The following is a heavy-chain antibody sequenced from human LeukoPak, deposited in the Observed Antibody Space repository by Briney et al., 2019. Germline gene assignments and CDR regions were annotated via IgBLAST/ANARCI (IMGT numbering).Heavy chain of an antibody. Sequence: SVKVSCKASGGTFSSYTISWVRQAPGQGLEWMGRIIPILGIANYAQKFQGRVTITAAKSKSTAYMELSSLRSEDKAVDYSARDRQYQLLKVLCNWFDPWGQGTLVTVSS. D-gene: IGHD2-2*01. J-gene: IGHJ5*02. V-gene: IGHV1-69*04. CDR3: ARDRQYQLLKVLCNWFDP. CDR1: GGTFSSYT. CDR2: IIPILGIA.